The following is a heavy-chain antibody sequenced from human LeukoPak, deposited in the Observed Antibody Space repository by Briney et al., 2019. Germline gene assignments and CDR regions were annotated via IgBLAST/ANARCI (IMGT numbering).Heavy chain of an antibody. CDR1: GVSFSSYA. CDR2: ISGSAGRP. Sequence: PGGSLRLSCAASGVSFSSYAMSWVREPAGEWLESSSAISGSAGRPYYAPSVKGRFTISRDNSQNTLYLQMNSLSAEDTAVYYCAKDPTMIVVVIPDYWGQGTLVTVSS. D-gene: IGHD3-22*01. V-gene: IGHV3-23*01. CDR3: AKDPTMIVVVIPDY. J-gene: IGHJ4*02.